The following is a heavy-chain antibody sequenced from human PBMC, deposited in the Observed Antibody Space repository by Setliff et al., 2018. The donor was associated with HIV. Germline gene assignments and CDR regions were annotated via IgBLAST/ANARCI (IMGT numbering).Heavy chain of an antibody. D-gene: IGHD7-27*01. J-gene: IGHJ4*02. V-gene: IGHV4-39*01. CDR1: GGTISSSSYY. CDR3: AVGGEDWGFFDY. CDR2: IYYSGST. Sequence: SETLSLTCTVSGGTISSSSYYWGWIRQPPGKGLEWIGSIYYSGSTYYNPSLKSRVTISVDTSKNQFSLKLSSVTAADTAVYYCAVGGEDWGFFDYWGQGTLVTVSS.